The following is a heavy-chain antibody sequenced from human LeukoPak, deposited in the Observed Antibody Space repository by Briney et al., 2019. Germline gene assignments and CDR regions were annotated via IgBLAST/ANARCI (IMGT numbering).Heavy chain of an antibody. CDR3: AKRYCSSTSCYLEGGPYYFDY. D-gene: IGHD2-2*01. CDR2: ISGSGGST. Sequence: GGSLRLSCAASGFTFSSYAMSWARRAPGKGLEWVSAISGSGGSTYYADSVKGRFTISRDNSKNTLYLQMNSLRAEDTAVYYCAKRYCSSTSCYLEGGPYYFDYWGQGTLVTVSS. J-gene: IGHJ4*02. V-gene: IGHV3-23*01. CDR1: GFTFSSYA.